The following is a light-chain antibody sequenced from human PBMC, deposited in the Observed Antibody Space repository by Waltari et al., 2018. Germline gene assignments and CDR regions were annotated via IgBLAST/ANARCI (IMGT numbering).Light chain of an antibody. CDR2: AAS. CDR3: QQYYSYPRT. CDR1: QGISTY. V-gene: IGKV1-8*01. Sequence: AIRMTQSPSSLSASTGDRVTITCRASQGISTYLAWYQQKPGKAPNLLIYAASTLQSGVPSRFSGSGSGTDFTLTISYLQSEDFVTYYCQQYYSYPRTFGQGTKVEIK. J-gene: IGKJ1*01.